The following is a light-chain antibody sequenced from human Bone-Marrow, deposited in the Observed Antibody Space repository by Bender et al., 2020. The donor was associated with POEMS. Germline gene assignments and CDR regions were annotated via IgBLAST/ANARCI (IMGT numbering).Light chain of an antibody. CDR1: SGDVGYTNY. CDR3: CSYAGERTPWV. V-gene: IGLV2-23*02. J-gene: IGLJ3*02. CDR2: EVN. Sequence: QSALTQPASVSGSPGQSITISCTGTSGDVGYTNYVSWYQQHPGKAPKLMTYEVNKRPSGVSNRFSGSKSGNTASLTISGLQDEDEADYYCCSYAGERTPWVFGAGTKLTV.